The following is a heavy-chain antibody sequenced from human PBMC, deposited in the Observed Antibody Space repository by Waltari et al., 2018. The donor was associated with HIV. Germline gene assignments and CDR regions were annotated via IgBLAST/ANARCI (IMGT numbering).Heavy chain of an antibody. CDR2: ISSTSITI. V-gene: IGHV3-48*04. D-gene: IGHD3-22*01. Sequence: EVQLVESGGGLVQPGGSLRLSCAASGFTFGGYSMNWVRQAPGKGLEWVSYISSTSITIYYADSVKGRFTISRDNANNSLYLQMNSLRAEDTGVYYCASNYDYNGMDVWGQGTTVIVSS. J-gene: IGHJ6*02. CDR1: GFTFGGYS. CDR3: ASNYDYNGMDV.